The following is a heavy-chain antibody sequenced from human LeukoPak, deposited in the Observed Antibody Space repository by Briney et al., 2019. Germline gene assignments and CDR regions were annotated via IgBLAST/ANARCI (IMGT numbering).Heavy chain of an antibody. J-gene: IGHJ4*02. D-gene: IGHD1-1*01. CDR3: ARLYNSGNYSDY. Sequence: GESLKISCKGSAYRFTNYWIGWVRQMPGKGLEWMGIIFPGDSDTRYSPSFQGQVTISADKSISTAYLQWSSLRASDTAMYYCARLYNSGNYSDYWGQGTLVTVSS. CDR2: IFPGDSDT. V-gene: IGHV5-51*01. CDR1: AYRFTNYW.